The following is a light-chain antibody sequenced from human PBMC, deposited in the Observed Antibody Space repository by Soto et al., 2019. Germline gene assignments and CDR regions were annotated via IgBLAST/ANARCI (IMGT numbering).Light chain of an antibody. J-gene: IGKJ4*01. CDR2: GAS. V-gene: IGKV3-15*01. Sequence: EIVMTQSPATLSVSPGERATLSCRASQSVSDNLAWYQQRPGQAPRLLIYGASIRAAGIPARISGSGSGTEFTLTISSLQSEDFAVYSCQQYNNWPPTFGGGTKVETK. CDR3: QQYNNWPPT. CDR1: QSVSDN.